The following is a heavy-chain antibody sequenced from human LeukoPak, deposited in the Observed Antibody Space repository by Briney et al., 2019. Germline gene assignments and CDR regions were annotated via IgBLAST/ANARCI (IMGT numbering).Heavy chain of an antibody. V-gene: IGHV1-46*01. CDR2: INPSGGST. CDR3: ARVIVRKGSWAWGY. CDR1: GYTFTSYY. D-gene: IGHD2/OR15-2a*01. J-gene: IGHJ4*02. Sequence: GASVKVSCKASGYTFTSYYMHWVRQAPGQGLEWMGIINPSGGSTSYAQKFQGRVTMTRDTSTSTVYMELSSLRSEDTAVYYCARVIVRKGSWAWGYGGQGTLATAPS.